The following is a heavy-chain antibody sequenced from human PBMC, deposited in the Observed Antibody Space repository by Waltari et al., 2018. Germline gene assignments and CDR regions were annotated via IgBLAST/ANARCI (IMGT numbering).Heavy chain of an antibody. CDR3: ARAASGSGSYYFWFDP. CDR2: IYTSGST. V-gene: IGHV4-4*07. CDR1: GGSISSYY. Sequence: QVQLQESGPGLVKPSETLSLTCTVSGGSISSYYWRWIRQPAGKGLEWIGRIYTSGSTNYNPSLKSRVTMSVDTSKNQFSLKLSSVTAADTAVYYCARAASGSGSYYFWFDPWGQGTLVTVSS. J-gene: IGHJ5*02. D-gene: IGHD3-10*01.